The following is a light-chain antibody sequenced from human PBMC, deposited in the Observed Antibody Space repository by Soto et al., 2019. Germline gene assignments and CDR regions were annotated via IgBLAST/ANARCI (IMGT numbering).Light chain of an antibody. J-gene: IGKJ1*01. CDR1: QSVYSNF. CDR3: QHYVSSPRT. Sequence: EIVLTQSPGTLSLSPGERATLSCRASQSVYSNFLAWYQQKPGQTPRLLIYGASTRATGIPDRFSGSGSGTDFTLTISRLEPEDFAVYYCQHYVSSPRTFGQGTKVEIK. V-gene: IGKV3-20*01. CDR2: GAS.